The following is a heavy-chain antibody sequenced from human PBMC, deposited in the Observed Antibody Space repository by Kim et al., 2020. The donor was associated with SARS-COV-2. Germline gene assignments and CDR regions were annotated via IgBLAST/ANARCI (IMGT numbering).Heavy chain of an antibody. Sequence: GGSLRLSCAASGFTFSNYWMKWVRQAPGKGLEWVADTNQDGSEKYYVDSVKGRFTISRDNAKNSLYLQMNSLRAEDTAMYYCARGGVRKAFDIWGQGTMVIVSS. V-gene: IGHV3-7*03. CDR2: TNQDGSEK. J-gene: IGHJ3*02. CDR3: ARGGVRKAFDI. D-gene: IGHD3-16*01. CDR1: GFTFSNYW.